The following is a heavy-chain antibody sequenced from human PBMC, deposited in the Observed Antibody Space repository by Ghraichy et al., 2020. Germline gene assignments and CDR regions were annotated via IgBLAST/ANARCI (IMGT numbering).Heavy chain of an antibody. J-gene: IGHJ5*02. V-gene: IGHV4-59*08. D-gene: IGHD3-22*01. Sequence: SETLSLTCTFSGGSISSYYWSWIRQPPGKGLEWIGYIYYTGGSSYNPSLKSRVTMSVDTSKRQFSLKLSSVTAADTAVYYCASYYYESSGPNRWFDPWGQGTLVTVSS. CDR3: ASYYYESSGPNRWFDP. CDR1: GGSISSYY. CDR2: IYYTGGS.